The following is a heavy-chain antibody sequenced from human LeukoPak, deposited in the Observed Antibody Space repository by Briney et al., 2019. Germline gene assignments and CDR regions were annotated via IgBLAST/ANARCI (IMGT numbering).Heavy chain of an antibody. V-gene: IGHV4-59*08. D-gene: IGHD2-15*01. CDR3: ARHSPIGGRWELDY. Sequence: SETLSLTCTVSGGSISSYYWSWIRQPPGKGLEWIGYIYYSGSTNYNPSPKSRVTISVDTSKNQCSLKMSSVTAADTAVYYCARHSPIGGRWELDYWGQGTLVTVSS. J-gene: IGHJ4*02. CDR2: IYYSGST. CDR1: GGSISSYY.